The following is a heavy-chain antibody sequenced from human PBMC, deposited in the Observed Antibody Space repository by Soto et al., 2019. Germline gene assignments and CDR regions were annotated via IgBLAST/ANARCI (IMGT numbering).Heavy chain of an antibody. Sequence: SETLSLTCAVSGGSISSGGYSWSWIRQPPGKGLEWIGSIYYSGSTYYNPSLKSRVTISVDTSKNQFSLKLSSVTAADTAVYYCARAVGIQRWMSWGQGTLVTVSS. CDR2: IYYSGST. D-gene: IGHD5-18*01. V-gene: IGHV4-30-2*03. CDR1: GGSISSGGYS. J-gene: IGHJ5*02. CDR3: ARAVGIQRWMS.